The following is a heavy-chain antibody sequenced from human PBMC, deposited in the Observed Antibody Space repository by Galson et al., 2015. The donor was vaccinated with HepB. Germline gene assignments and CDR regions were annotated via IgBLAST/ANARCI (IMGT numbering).Heavy chain of an antibody. V-gene: IGHV3-23*01. CDR1: GFSFSPSA. Sequence: SLRLSCAASGFSFSPSAMSWVRQAPGKGLEWVSTISGGGVSTYYADSVKGRFTISRDNSKNTLYLQMNSLRAEDTAVYYCAKAPTVTTFGYWGQGTLIIVSS. D-gene: IGHD4-17*01. CDR2: ISGGGVST. J-gene: IGHJ4*02. CDR3: AKAPTVTTFGY.